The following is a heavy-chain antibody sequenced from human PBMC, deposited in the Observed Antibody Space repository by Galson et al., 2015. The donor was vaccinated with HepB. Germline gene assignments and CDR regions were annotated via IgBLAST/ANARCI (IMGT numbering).Heavy chain of an antibody. J-gene: IGHJ6*02. Sequence: SVKVSCKASGYTFTSYAMNWVRQAPGQGLEWMGWINTNTGNPTYAQGFTGRFVFSLDTSVSTAYLQISSLKAEDTAVYYCASWPQAVYYDSSGYYYPGYYYYGMDVWGQGTTVTVSS. CDR2: INTNTGNP. V-gene: IGHV7-4-1*02. CDR3: ASWPQAVYYDSSGYYYPGYYYYGMDV. CDR1: GYTFTSYA. D-gene: IGHD3-22*01.